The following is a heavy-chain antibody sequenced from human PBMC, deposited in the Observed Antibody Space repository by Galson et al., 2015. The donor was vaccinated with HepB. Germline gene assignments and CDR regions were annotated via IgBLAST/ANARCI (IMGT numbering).Heavy chain of an antibody. CDR3: ARDGGAASGTWYYFNF. CDR2: IWFDGSKT. J-gene: IGHJ4*02. D-gene: IGHD6-13*01. Sequence: SLRLSCAASGFTFTNYGIHWVRQAPGAGLEWVAVIWFDGSKTNYAESVKGRFSISRDDSKNTVTPQMKSLRAEDTAIYYCARDGGAASGTWYYFNFWGQGTLVSVSS. V-gene: IGHV3-33*01. CDR1: GFTFTNYG.